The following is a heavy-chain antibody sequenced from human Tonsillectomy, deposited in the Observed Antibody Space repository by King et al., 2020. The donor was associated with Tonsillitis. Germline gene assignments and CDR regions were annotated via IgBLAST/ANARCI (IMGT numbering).Heavy chain of an antibody. CDR1: GFSLSTSGVG. V-gene: IGHV2-5*02. Sequence: TLKESGPTLVKPTQTLTLTCTFSGFSLSTSGVGVGWIRQPPGKALEWLTLIYWDDDKRYSPSLKSRLTITKDTSKNQVVLTMANVDPVDTATYYCARFWSGYFITPHEAFDFWGQGTLDTVSS. CDR3: ARFWSGYFITPHEAFDF. J-gene: IGHJ3*01. CDR2: IYWDDDK. D-gene: IGHD3-3*01.